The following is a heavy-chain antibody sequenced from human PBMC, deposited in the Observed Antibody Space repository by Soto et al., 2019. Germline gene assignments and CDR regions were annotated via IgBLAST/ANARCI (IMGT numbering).Heavy chain of an antibody. CDR2: MNPGSGKT. D-gene: IGHD6-13*01. J-gene: IGHJ5*02. CDR3: ARMASAGTLNWFDP. Sequence: ASVKVSCKASGYTFMNFDISWVRQAAGQGLEWLGWMNPGSGKTGYASKFQGRVAMTRDASTGTSHLELSSLTSDDTAVYYCARMASAGTLNWFDPWGQGTQVTVAS. CDR1: GYTFMNFD. V-gene: IGHV1-8*02.